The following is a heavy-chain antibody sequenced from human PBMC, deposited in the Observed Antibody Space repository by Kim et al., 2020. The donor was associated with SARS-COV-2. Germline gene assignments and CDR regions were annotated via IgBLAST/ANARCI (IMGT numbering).Heavy chain of an antibody. Sequence: NYNPSLQGRVAISVDSSKNQFSLNLNAMTTADTAVYYCVSKRADSSGFIDSWGQGTLVTVSS. V-gene: IGHV4-59*03. D-gene: IGHD3-22*01. CDR3: VSKRADSSGFIDS. J-gene: IGHJ4*02.